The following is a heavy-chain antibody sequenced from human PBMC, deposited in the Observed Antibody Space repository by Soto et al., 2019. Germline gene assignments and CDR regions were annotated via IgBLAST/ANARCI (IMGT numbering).Heavy chain of an antibody. J-gene: IGHJ4*02. CDR1: GFTFSSYA. D-gene: IGHD5-18*01. Sequence: QVQLVESGGGVVQPGRSLRLSCAASGFTFSSYAMHWVRQAPGKGLEWVAVISYDGSTKYYADSVKGRFTISRDNSKNTLYLKMNSLRAKDTAVYYWARDRSIGGCIQPHFFDYWGQGTLVTVSS. CDR3: ARDRSIGGCIQPHFFDY. V-gene: IGHV3-30-3*01. CDR2: ISYDGSTK.